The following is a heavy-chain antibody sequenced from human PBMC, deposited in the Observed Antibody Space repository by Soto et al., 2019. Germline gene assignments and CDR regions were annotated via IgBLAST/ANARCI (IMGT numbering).Heavy chain of an antibody. V-gene: IGHV4-39*01. Sequence: SETLSLTCTVSGGSISSSSYYWGWIRQPPGKGLEWIGSIYYSGSTYYNPSLKGRVTITVDTSKNQFSLKLSSVTAADTAVYYCARLSDYYDSSGYVDYWGQGTLVTVSS. J-gene: IGHJ4*02. D-gene: IGHD3-22*01. CDR3: ARLSDYYDSSGYVDY. CDR1: GGSISSSSYY. CDR2: IYYSGST.